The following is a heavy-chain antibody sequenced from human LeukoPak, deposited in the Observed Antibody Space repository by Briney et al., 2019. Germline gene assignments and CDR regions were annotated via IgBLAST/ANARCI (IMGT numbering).Heavy chain of an antibody. V-gene: IGHV3-30*18. CDR3: AKDRQRGSAALFDY. D-gene: IGHD2-2*01. CDR1: GFTFSSYG. CDR2: ISYDGSNK. Sequence: GGSLRLSCAASGFTFSSYGMHWVHQAPGKGLEWVAVISYDGSNKYYADSVKGRFTISRDNSKNTLYLQMNSLRAEDTAVYYCAKDRQRGSAALFDYWGQGTLVTVSS. J-gene: IGHJ4*02.